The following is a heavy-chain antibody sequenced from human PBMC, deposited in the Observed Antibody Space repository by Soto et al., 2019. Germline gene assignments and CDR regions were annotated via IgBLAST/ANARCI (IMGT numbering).Heavy chain of an antibody. CDR1: GFTFSTYS. J-gene: IGHJ6*02. CDR2: TSSRSDI. V-gene: IGHV3-21*01. Sequence: RRLSCVGSGFTFSTYSINWVRQAPGKGLEWVSSTSSRSDIYYADSVKGRFTISRDNAKNSVSLQMNSLRAEDTAVYYCAREYTAWPLAYGLDVWGQGTTVTVSS. CDR3: AREYTAWPLAYGLDV. D-gene: IGHD2-2*02.